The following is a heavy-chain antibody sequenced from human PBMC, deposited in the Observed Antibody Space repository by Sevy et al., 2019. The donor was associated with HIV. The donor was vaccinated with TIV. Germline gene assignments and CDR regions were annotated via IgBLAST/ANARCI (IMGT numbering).Heavy chain of an antibody. CDR3: AGPSLTYSSGWSYYDH. Sequence: SETLSLTCTVSGASISSSGYYWGWIRQPPGKGLEWIASIRYSGSTYYNPSLRSRVTISADASKNQFSLRLNSVTAADTAVYYCAGPSLTYSSGWSYYDHWGQGTVVTGSS. V-gene: IGHV4-39*01. J-gene: IGHJ4*02. CDR2: IRYSGST. D-gene: IGHD6-19*01. CDR1: GASISSSGYY.